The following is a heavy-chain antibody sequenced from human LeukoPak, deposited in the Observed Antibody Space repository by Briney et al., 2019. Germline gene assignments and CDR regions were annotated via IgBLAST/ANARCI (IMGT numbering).Heavy chain of an antibody. D-gene: IGHD2-8*01. CDR1: GRSISSGSYY. CDR2: IYTSGRN. J-gene: IGHJ6*03. V-gene: IGHV4-61*02. Sequence: SQTLSLTCTVSGRSISSGSYYWGWIRQPGGKGLESIGRIYTSGRNNYYHSLKSRVTISVDTSKNQFSLKLSSVTAADTAVYYCAGVYYYYCYRDVWGKGTTVTVSS. CDR3: AGVYYYYCYRDV.